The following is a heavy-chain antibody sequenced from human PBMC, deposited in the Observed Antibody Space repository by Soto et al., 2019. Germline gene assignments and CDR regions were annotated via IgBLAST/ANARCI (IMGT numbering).Heavy chain of an antibody. CDR3: AHRRNTAVAGYFEY. V-gene: IGHV2-5*01. CDR2: IYWNEDR. D-gene: IGHD6-19*01. Sequence: QITLKESGPTLVKPTQTLTLTCTFSGFSLSTSGVGVGWIRQPPGKALEWLALIYWNEDRRYSPSLKSRLTITKDTSENQVVLTMTNMDPADTATYYCAHRRNTAVAGYFEYWGQGTLVTVSS. CDR1: GFSLSTSGVG. J-gene: IGHJ4*02.